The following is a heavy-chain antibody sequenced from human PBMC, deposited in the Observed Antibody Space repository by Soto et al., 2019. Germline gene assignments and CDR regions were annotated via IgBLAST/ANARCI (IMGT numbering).Heavy chain of an antibody. CDR3: ARGYPTGGNGLDV. J-gene: IGHJ6*02. CDR2: IYSGGST. Sequence: GGSLRLSCAASGFTVIDNYMNWVRQAPGKGLEWVSVIYSGGSTYYTDSVKGRFTISRDNSKNTLYLQMNSLRAEDTAVYYCARGYPTGGNGLDVWGQGTTVTVSS. CDR1: GFTVIDNY. V-gene: IGHV3-53*01. D-gene: IGHD2-15*01.